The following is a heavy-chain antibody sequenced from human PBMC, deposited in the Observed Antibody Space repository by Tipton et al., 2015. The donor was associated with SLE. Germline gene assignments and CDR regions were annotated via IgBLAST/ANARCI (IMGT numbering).Heavy chain of an antibody. Sequence: LRLSCTVSGGSISSGGYYWSWIRQHPGKGLEWIGYIYYSGSTYYNPSLKSRVTISVDTSKNQFSLKLSSVTAADTAVYYCARDRGRLAQGRNYYGSSGYLDAFDIWGQGTMVTVSS. CDR1: GGSISSGGYY. CDR2: IYYSGST. CDR3: ARDRGRLAQGRNYYGSSGYLDAFDI. D-gene: IGHD3-22*01. J-gene: IGHJ3*02. V-gene: IGHV4-31*03.